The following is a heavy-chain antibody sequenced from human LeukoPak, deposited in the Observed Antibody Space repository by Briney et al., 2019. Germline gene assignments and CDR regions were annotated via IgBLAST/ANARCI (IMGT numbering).Heavy chain of an antibody. D-gene: IGHD6-13*01. CDR1: GFTFSSYA. V-gene: IGHV3-30-3*01. Sequence: GRSLRLSCAASGFTFSSYAMHWVRQAPGKGLEWVAVISYDGSNKYYADSVKGRFTISRDNSKNTLYLQMNSLRAEDTAVYYCARDGAAGYFDYWGQGTLVTVSS. J-gene: IGHJ4*02. CDR2: ISYDGSNK. CDR3: ARDGAAGYFDY.